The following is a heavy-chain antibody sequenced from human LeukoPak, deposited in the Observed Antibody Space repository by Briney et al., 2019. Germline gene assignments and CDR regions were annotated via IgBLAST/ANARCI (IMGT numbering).Heavy chain of an antibody. CDR1: GGSISSGSYY. CDR3: ARSSSSSERPSWYSSGWYSLGPKSPWSAEKYNWFDP. J-gene: IGHJ5*02. D-gene: IGHD6-19*01. Sequence: SETLSLTCTVSGGSISSGSYYWSWIRQPAGKGLEWIGRIYTSGSTNYNPSLKSRVTISVDTSKNQFSLKLGSVTAADTAVYYCARSSSSSERPSWYSSGWYSLGPKSPWSAEKYNWFDPWGQGTLVTVSS. V-gene: IGHV4-61*02. CDR2: IYTSGST.